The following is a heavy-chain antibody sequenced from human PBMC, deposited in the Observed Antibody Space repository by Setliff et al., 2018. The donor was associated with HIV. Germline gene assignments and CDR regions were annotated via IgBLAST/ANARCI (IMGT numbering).Heavy chain of an antibody. CDR1: GGSIRSGDYY. J-gene: IGHJ4*01. Sequence: ASETLSLTCTVSGGSIRSGDYYWSWIRQHPGKGLEWIGYIYHTGSVYYNLSLNGRVTMSVDTVKNQFSLKLNSVTAADTAVYYCARHKGILKYFEWVPQYFKYWGQGILVTVSS. D-gene: IGHD3-9*01. CDR2: IYHTGSV. CDR3: ARHKGILKYFEWVPQYFKY. V-gene: IGHV4-30-4*08.